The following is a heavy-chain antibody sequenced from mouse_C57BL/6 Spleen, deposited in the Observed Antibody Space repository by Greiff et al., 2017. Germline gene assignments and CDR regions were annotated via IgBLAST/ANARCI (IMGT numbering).Heavy chain of an antibody. J-gene: IGHJ1*03. CDR3: ANYYGSRYFDV. CDR1: GYSFTGYY. V-gene: IGHV1-42*01. D-gene: IGHD1-1*01. Sequence: VQLQQSGPELVKPGASVKISCKASGYSFTGYYMNWVKQSPEKSLEWIGEINPSTGGTTYNQKFKAKATLTVDKTSSTAYMQLKSLTSEYSAVYYCANYYGSRYFDVWGTGTTVTVSS. CDR2: INPSTGGT.